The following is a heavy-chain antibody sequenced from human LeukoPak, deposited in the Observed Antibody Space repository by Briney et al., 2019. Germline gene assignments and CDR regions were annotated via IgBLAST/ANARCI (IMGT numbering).Heavy chain of an antibody. V-gene: IGHV1-46*01. CDR3: ARGPQVPQLWLLLDY. CDR2: INPSGGST. D-gene: IGHD5-18*01. Sequence: EASVKVSCKASGYTFTSYYMHWVRQAPGQGLEWMGIINPSGGSTSYAQKFQGRVTMTRDTSTSTVYMELSSLRSEDTAVYYCARGPQVPQLWLLLDYWGQGTLVTVSS. J-gene: IGHJ4*02. CDR1: GYTFTSYY.